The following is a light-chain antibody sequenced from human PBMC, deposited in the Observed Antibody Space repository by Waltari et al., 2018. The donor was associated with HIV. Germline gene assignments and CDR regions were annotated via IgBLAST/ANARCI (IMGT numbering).Light chain of an antibody. CDR3: SSYTTSSTYV. CDR2: QVK. Sequence: QSALAQPASVSGSPGPSIPISCPATSTYIGASNYVSWYQKHPDRAPKVIIYQVKSRPSGVSDRFSGSKSGNTASLTISGLQAEDEADYYCSSYTTSSTYVFGRGTTVSVL. CDR1: STYIGASNY. J-gene: IGLJ1*01. V-gene: IGLV2-14*01.